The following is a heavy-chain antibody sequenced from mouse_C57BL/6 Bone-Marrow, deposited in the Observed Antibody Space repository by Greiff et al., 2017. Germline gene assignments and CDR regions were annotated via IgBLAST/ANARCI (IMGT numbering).Heavy chain of an antibody. CDR2: IDPESGDT. CDR1: GFNIKDDY. CDR3: TTRDYDGLGLAY. D-gene: IGHD2-3*01. V-gene: IGHV14-4*01. Sequence: VQLQQSGAELVRPGASVKLSCTASGFNIKDDYMHWVKQRPEQGLEWIGWIDPESGDTEYASKFQGKATITADTSSNTAYLQLSSLTSEDAAVYYCTTRDYDGLGLAYWGQGTLVTAAA. J-gene: IGHJ3*01.